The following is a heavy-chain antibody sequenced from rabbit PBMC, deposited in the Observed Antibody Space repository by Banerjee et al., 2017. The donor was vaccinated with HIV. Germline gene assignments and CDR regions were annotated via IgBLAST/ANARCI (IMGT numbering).Heavy chain of an antibody. CDR1: GFSFSSSYY. D-gene: IGHD6-1*01. CDR3: ARDTDDSGAYALNL. CDR2: IYIGSGYSA. Sequence: QSLEESGGDLVKPGASLTLTCTASGFSFSSSYYMCWVRQAPGKGLEWIACIYIGSGYSAAYASWAKGRFTITKASSTTVTLQMTSLTAADTATYFCARDTDDSGAYALNLWGPGTLVTVS. J-gene: IGHJ4*01. V-gene: IGHV1S40*01.